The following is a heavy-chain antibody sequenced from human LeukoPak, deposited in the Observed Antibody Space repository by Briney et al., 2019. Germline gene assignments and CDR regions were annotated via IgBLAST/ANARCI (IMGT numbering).Heavy chain of an antibody. J-gene: IGHJ4*02. Sequence: GGSLRLSCAASGFSFSNYAMSWVRRAPGKGLEWVSSISGSGGSTYYADSVKGRFTISRDNSKNTLYLQMNSLRAEDTAVYYCAKGIRYCSSTSCYTPFDYWGQGTLVTVSS. V-gene: IGHV3-23*01. D-gene: IGHD2-2*02. CDR1: GFSFSNYA. CDR2: ISGSGGST. CDR3: AKGIRYCSSTSCYTPFDY.